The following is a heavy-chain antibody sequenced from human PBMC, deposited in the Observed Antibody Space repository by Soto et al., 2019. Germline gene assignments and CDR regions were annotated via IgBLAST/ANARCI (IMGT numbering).Heavy chain of an antibody. V-gene: IGHV1-46*01. CDR2: INPSGGNT. D-gene: IGHD4-17*01. J-gene: IGHJ1*01. Sequence: VASVKVSCKASGYTFTSYYMHWVRQAPGQGLEWMGIINPSGGNTSYAQKFQGRVTMTRDTSTSTVYMELSSLRSEDTAVYYCARSRILYGDYVSYFQHWGQGTLVTVSS. CDR3: ARSRILYGDYVSYFQH. CDR1: GYTFTSYY.